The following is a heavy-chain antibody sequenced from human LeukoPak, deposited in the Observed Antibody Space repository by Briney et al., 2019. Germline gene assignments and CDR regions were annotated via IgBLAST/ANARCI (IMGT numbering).Heavy chain of an antibody. CDR1: GFTFSSYG. CDR2: ISGSAYNT. Sequence: WGSLRLSCAASGFTFSSYGMSWVRQAPGKGLEWVSTISGSAYNTYYADSVKGRFTISRDNSANTLYLQMNSLRAEDTALYYCAKHSGSYFINYVDSWGHGTLVTVSS. J-gene: IGHJ4*01. D-gene: IGHD1-26*01. V-gene: IGHV3-23*01. CDR3: AKHSGSYFINYVDS.